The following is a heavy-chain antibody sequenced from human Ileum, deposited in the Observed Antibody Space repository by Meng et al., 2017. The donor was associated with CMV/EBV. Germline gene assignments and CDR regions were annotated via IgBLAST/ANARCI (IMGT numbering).Heavy chain of an antibody. CDR3: ASDMSRNGERNWFDP. Sequence: SGASISRSGYDWSWTRKHPGKGLEWNGDSYYSGRTYYNQALKSRVSISLDMAKNQFTLKLSSVTAADTDVYYCASDMSRNGERNWFDPWGQGTLVTVSS. J-gene: IGHJ5*02. D-gene: IGHD2-8*01. CDR2: SYYSGRT. CDR1: GASISRSGYD. V-gene: IGHV4-31*02.